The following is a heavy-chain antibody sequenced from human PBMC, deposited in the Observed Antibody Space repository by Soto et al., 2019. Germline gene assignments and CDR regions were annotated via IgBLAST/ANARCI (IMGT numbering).Heavy chain of an antibody. Sequence: EVQLLESGGGLVQPGGSLRLSCAASGFTFSSYAMSWVRQAPGKGLEWVSAISGSGGSTYYADSVKGRFTISRDNSKNTLYLQMNSLRAEDTAVYYCAKISIAYCGGDCSSDPPYYFDYWGQGTLVTVSS. CDR3: AKISIAYCGGDCSSDPPYYFDY. D-gene: IGHD2-21*02. CDR1: GFTFSSYA. J-gene: IGHJ4*02. V-gene: IGHV3-23*01. CDR2: ISGSGGST.